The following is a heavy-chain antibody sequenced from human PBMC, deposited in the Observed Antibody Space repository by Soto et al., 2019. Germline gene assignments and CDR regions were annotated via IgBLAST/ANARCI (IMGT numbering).Heavy chain of an antibody. CDR2: ISYDGSNK. Sequence: HPGGSLRLSCAASGFTFSSYGMHWVRQAPGKGLEWVAVISYDGSNKYYADSVKGRFTISRDNSKNTLYLQMNSLRAEDTAVYYCAKDTDGYNPEADAFDIWGQGTMVTVSS. V-gene: IGHV3-30*18. D-gene: IGHD5-12*01. J-gene: IGHJ3*02. CDR1: GFTFSSYG. CDR3: AKDTDGYNPEADAFDI.